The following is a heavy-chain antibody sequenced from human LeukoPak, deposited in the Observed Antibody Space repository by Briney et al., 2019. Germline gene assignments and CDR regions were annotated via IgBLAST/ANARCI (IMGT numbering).Heavy chain of an antibody. CDR2: MNPNSGNT. CDR1: GYTLTELS. V-gene: IGHV1-8*03. Sequence: EASVKVSCKVSGYTLTELSMHWVRQATGQGLEWMGWMNPNSGNTGYTQKFQGRVTISRNTSITTAYMELSSLRSEDTAVYYCARGPKWTGSYYYFDYWGQGTLVTVSS. D-gene: IGHD1-26*01. CDR3: ARGPKWTGSYYYFDY. J-gene: IGHJ4*02.